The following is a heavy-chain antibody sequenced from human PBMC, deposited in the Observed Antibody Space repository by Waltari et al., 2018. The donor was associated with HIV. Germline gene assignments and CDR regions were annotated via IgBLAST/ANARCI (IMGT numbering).Heavy chain of an antibody. CDR1: GGTFSSYA. D-gene: IGHD6-13*01. CDR2: LIPIFGTA. V-gene: IGHV1-69*12. CDR3: ARVYALGLQQHWFDP. Sequence: QVQLVQSGAEVKKPGSSVKVSCKASGGTFSSYAISWVRQAPGQGLEWMGGLIPIFGTANYAKTCQGRVTITADESTSTAYMELSSLRSEDTAVYYCARVYALGLQQHWFDPWGQGTLVTVSS. J-gene: IGHJ5*02.